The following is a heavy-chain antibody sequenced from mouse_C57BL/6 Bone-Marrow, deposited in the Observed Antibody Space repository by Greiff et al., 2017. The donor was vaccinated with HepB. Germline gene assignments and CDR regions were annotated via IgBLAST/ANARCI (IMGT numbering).Heavy chain of an antibody. J-gene: IGHJ4*01. D-gene: IGHD1-1*01. V-gene: IGHV1-81*01. CDR3: GITTVVDAMDY. Sequence: QVQLKESGAELARPGASVKLSCKASGYTFTSYGISWVKQRTGQGLEWIGEIYPRSGNTYYNEKFKGKATLTADKSSSTAYMELRSLTSEDSAVYFCGITTVVDAMDYWGQGTSVTVSS. CDR1: GYTFTSYG. CDR2: IYPRSGNT.